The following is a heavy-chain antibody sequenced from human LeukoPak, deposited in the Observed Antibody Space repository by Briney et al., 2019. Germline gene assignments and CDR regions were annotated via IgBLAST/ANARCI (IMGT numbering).Heavy chain of an antibody. CDR1: GFTFSTYS. CDR2: INPSSSDK. CDR3: ARAAYSSGPDY. V-gene: IGHV3-48*01. D-gene: IGHD6-19*01. Sequence: GGSLRLSCAASGFTFSTYSMNWVRQAPGKGLEWVSYINPSSSDKYYTDSVKGRFTISRDNAKNSLFLQLHGLRAEDTAVYYCARAAYSSGPDYWGQGTLVTVSS. J-gene: IGHJ4*02.